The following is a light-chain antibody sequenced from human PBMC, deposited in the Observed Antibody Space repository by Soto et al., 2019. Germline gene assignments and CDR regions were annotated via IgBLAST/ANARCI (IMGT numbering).Light chain of an antibody. CDR2: KAS. Sequence: DIQMTQSPSTLSASVGDTVTITCRASESISIWLAWYQQKPGKAPILLINKASSLQSEVPSRFSGSGSGTEFTLTSTRLQHDDFGVYYCQHNRSSLTFGGGTKVDI. V-gene: IGKV1-5*03. J-gene: IGKJ4*02. CDR3: QHNRSSLT. CDR1: ESISIW.